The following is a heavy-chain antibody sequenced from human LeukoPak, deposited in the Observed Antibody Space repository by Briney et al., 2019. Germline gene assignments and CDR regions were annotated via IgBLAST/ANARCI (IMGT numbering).Heavy chain of an antibody. CDR2: ISGYNGNT. CDR1: GYTFTSYA. D-gene: IGHD2-15*01. CDR3: GRASCGSDGSCYSDY. V-gene: IGHV1-18*01. J-gene: IGHJ4*02. Sequence: ASLKLSCAASGYTFTSYAISWVRHAPAQGLEWMGWISGYNGNTIYAQKVNGRVTMTTDTSSSTACTELRSLKSDDTAVYYCGRASCGSDGSCYSDYWGQGTLVTVSS.